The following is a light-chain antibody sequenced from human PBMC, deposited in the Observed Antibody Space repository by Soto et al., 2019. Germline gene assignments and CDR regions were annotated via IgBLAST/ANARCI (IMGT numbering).Light chain of an antibody. CDR3: QVWDSSTEV. CDR2: RDS. J-gene: IGLJ2*01. CDR1: NIGSKN. Sequence: SYELTQPLSVSVALGQTARITCGGNNIGSKNVHWYPQKPGQAPVLVIYRDSNRPSGIPERFSGSNSGNTATLTISRAQAGDEAYYYWQVWDSSTEVFGGGTKLTVL. V-gene: IGLV3-9*01.